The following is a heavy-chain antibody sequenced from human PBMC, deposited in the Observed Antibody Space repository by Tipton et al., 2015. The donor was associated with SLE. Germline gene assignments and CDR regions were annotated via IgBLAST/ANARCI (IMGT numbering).Heavy chain of an antibody. Sequence: TLSLTCTVSGGSISSSSYYWGWIRQPPGKGLEWIGSIYYSGSSHYNPSLTSRVTISVDTSNNQFSLRLSSVTAADAAVYYCARQDGRVFYDSDEGAFDIWGQGTMITVSS. J-gene: IGHJ3*02. CDR3: ARQDGRVFYDSDEGAFDI. CDR2: IYYSGSS. D-gene: IGHD3-22*01. CDR1: GGSISSSSYY. V-gene: IGHV4-39*01.